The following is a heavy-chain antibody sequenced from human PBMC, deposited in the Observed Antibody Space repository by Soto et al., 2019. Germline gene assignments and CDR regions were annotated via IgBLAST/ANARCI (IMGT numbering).Heavy chain of an antibody. CDR1: GFTFSNYT. CDR3: AGRSGSSDY. J-gene: IGHJ4*02. Sequence: VQLVESGGGVVQPGRSLRLSCAASGFTFSNYTMHWVRQAPGKGLEWVALISYDEIDKYYADAVKGRFTISRDNSKNTLYLRMDSLRAEDTAVYYCAGRSGSSDYWGQGTLVTVSS. CDR2: ISYDEIDK. V-gene: IGHV3-30*04. D-gene: IGHD3-10*01.